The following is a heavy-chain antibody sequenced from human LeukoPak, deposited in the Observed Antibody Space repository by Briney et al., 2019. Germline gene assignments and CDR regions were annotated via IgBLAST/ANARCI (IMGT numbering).Heavy chain of an antibody. Sequence: GGSLRLSCAASGFTFSSYGMHWVRQAPGKGLGWVAVISYDGSNKYYADSVKGRFTISRDNSKNTLYLQMNSLRAEDTAVYYCAKDLGYCSGGSCCRFDYWGQGTLVTVSS. CDR2: ISYDGSNK. D-gene: IGHD2-15*01. CDR1: GFTFSSYG. J-gene: IGHJ4*02. CDR3: AKDLGYCSGGSCCRFDY. V-gene: IGHV3-30*18.